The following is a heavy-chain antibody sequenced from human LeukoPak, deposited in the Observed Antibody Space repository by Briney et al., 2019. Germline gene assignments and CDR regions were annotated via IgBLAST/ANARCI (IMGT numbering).Heavy chain of an antibody. Sequence: PSETLSLTCTVSGGSISSGSYYWSWVRQPAGTGLEWIGRIYTSGSTNYNPSLKSRVTISVDTSKNQFSLKLSSVTAADTAVYYCASWGSSGLDYWGQGTLVTVSS. D-gene: IGHD6-19*01. CDR1: GGSISSGSYY. CDR2: IYTSGST. V-gene: IGHV4-61*02. CDR3: ASWGSSGLDY. J-gene: IGHJ4*02.